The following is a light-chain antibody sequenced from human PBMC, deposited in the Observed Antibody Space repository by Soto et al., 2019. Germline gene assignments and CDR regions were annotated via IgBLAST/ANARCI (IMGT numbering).Light chain of an antibody. J-gene: IGLJ3*02. CDR1: SSDVGGYNY. CDR3: SSYAASTNFYCG. V-gene: IGLV2-8*01. CDR2: EVT. Sequence: QSALTQPPSASGSPGQSVTISCTGTSSDVGGYNYVSWYQQYPCRAPKLMIYEVTKRPSGVPDRFSGSKSGNTASLTVSGLQAEDEADYDCSSYAASTNFYCGFGGGTKLTVL.